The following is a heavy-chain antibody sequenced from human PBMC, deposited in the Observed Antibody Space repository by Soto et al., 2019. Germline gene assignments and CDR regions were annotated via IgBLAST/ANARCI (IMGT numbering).Heavy chain of an antibody. D-gene: IGHD6-6*01. CDR1: GGSFSGYY. J-gene: IGHJ4*02. V-gene: IGHV4-34*01. CDR2: INHSGST. Sequence: NPSETLSLTCAVYGGSFSGYYWSWIRQPPGKGLEWIGEINHSGSTNYNPSLKSRVAISVDTSKNQFSLKLSSVTAADTAVYYCARGAASIEAQSTRTPNDYWGEGTLVTVSS. CDR3: ARGAASIEAQSTRTPNDY.